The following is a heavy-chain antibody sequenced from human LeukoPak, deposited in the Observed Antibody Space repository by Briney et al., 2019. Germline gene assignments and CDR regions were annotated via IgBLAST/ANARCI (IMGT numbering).Heavy chain of an antibody. CDR2: INHSGST. V-gene: IGHV4-34*01. CDR3: ARGGKQWLSPYYYYGMDV. Sequence: SETLSLTCAVYGGSFSGYYWSWIRQPPGQGLEWIGEINHSGSTNYNPSLKSRVTISVDTSKNQFSLKLSSVTAADTAVYYCARGGKQWLSPYYYYGMDVWGKGTTVTVSS. D-gene: IGHD6-19*01. J-gene: IGHJ6*04. CDR1: GGSFSGYY.